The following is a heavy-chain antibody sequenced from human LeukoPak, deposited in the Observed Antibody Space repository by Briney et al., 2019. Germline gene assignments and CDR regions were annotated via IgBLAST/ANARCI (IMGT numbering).Heavy chain of an antibody. CDR3: ARTVGAGGGFDY. D-gene: IGHD4/OR15-4a*01. V-gene: IGHV3-11*04. Sequence: GGSLRLSCAASGFTFSDYYMSWIRQAPGKELEWVSYISDSGSTIHFADSLKGRFTISRDNATNSLYLQMNSLRVEDTAVYYCARTVGAGGGFDYWGQGTLVTVSS. J-gene: IGHJ4*02. CDR1: GFTFSDYY. CDR2: ISDSGSTI.